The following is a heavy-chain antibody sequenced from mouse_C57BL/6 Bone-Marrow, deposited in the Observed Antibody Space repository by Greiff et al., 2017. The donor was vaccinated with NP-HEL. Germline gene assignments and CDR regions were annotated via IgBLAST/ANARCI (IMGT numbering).Heavy chain of an antibody. CDR1: GYTFSSYW. Sequence: QVQLQQPGAELVMPGASVKLSCKASGYTFSSYWMHWVRQTPGQGLEWIGAIDRADSYTNYQQKFKGQFTFTIDNASSTAYLQLSSLTSEDYAVYYCARRDYYGSSWYFGGWGTGTTVTVAS. CDR2: IDRADSYT. D-gene: IGHD1-1*01. J-gene: IGHJ1*03. V-gene: IGHV1-69*01. CDR3: ARRDYYGSSWYFGG.